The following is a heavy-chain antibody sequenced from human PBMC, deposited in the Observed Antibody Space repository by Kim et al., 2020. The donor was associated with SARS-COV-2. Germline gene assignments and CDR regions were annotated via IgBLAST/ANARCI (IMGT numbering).Heavy chain of an antibody. D-gene: IGHD6-13*01. V-gene: IGHV4-39*01. J-gene: IGHJ4*02. CDR2: IYYSGST. Sequence: SETLSLTCTVSGGSISSSSYYWGWIRQPPGRGLEWIGSIYYSGSTYYNPSLKSRVTISVDTSKNQFSLKLSSVTAADTAVYYCARSIAAAAPFGYWGQGT. CDR3: ARSIAAAAPFGY. CDR1: GGSISSSSYY.